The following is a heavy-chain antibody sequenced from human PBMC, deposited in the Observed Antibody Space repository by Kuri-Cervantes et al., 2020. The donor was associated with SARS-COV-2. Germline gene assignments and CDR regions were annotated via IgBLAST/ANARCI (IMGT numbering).Heavy chain of an antibody. V-gene: IGHV3-30-3*01. J-gene: IGHJ3*02. Sequence: GESLKISCAASGFTFSSYAMHWVRQAPGKGLEWVAVISYDGSNKYYADSVKGRFTISRDNSKNTLYLQTNSLRAEDTAVYYCARGPPEYQLLNTAFDIWGQGTMVTVSS. D-gene: IGHD2-2*01. CDR1: GFTFSSYA. CDR3: ARGPPEYQLLNTAFDI. CDR2: ISYDGSNK.